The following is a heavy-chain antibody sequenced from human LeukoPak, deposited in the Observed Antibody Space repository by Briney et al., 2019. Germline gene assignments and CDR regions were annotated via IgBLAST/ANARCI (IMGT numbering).Heavy chain of an antibody. CDR2: ISAYNGNT. V-gene: IGHV1-18*01. J-gene: IGHJ4*02. D-gene: IGHD5-18*01. CDR1: GYTFTSYG. Sequence: GASVKVSCKASGYTFTSYGISWVRQAPGQGLEWMGWISAYNGNTNYAQKLQGRVTMTTDTSTSTAYMELRSLRSDDTAVYYCAREIRGYSYAYSHYFDYGGQGTLVTVSS. CDR3: AREIRGYSYAYSHYFDY.